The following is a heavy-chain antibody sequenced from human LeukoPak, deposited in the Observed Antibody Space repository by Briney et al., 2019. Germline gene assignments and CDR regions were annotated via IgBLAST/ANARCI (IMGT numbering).Heavy chain of an antibody. Sequence: GGSLRLSCAVSGFTFSSYGMHWVRQAPGKGLEWVAVISYDGSNKLYADSVKGRFTISRDNAKNTLLLQMNSLRAEDTAVYYCTRADFWSGHDYWGQGTLVTVSS. V-gene: IGHV3-30*03. CDR2: ISYDGSNK. CDR3: TRADFWSGHDY. CDR1: GFTFSSYG. D-gene: IGHD3-3*01. J-gene: IGHJ4*02.